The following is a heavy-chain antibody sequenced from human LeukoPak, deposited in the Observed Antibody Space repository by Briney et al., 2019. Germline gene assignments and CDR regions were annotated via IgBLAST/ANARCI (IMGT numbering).Heavy chain of an antibody. CDR1: GFTFSDYY. Sequence: GGSLRLSCAASGFTFSDYYMSWIRQAPGKGLEWISYISSSGSTVYYADSVKGRFTISRDNAKNSLYLQMNSLRAEDTAVYYCARDPTIPYCSGDYCHPYNWFDPWGQGTLVTVSS. CDR2: ISSSGSTV. J-gene: IGHJ5*02. CDR3: ARDPTIPYCSGDYCHPYNWFDP. V-gene: IGHV3-11*04. D-gene: IGHD2-21*01.